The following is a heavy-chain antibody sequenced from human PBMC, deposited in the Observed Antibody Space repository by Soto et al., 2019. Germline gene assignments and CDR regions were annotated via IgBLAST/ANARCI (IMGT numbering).Heavy chain of an antibody. CDR2: TTTYNGNT. D-gene: IGHD6-19*01. V-gene: IGHV1-18*01. J-gene: IGHJ4*02. CDR1: GYGFTAYG. Sequence: QVQLVQSGAEVKKPGASVKVSCKTSGYGFTAYGITWVRQAPGQGFEWMGRTTTYNGNTKYAQKVQGRVTMTTATSTSTAYMELRSLSFDDTAVYYCARDNGQWLVGWGQGTLVTVSS. CDR3: ARDNGQWLVG.